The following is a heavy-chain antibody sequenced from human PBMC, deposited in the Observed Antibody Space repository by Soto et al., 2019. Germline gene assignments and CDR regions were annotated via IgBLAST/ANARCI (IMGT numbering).Heavy chain of an antibody. J-gene: IGHJ4*02. CDR2: ISYDGSNK. D-gene: IGHD3-3*01. V-gene: IGHV3-30*18. CDR1: GFTFFNYG. CDR3: GKDLATIFGGYY. Sequence: QVQLVESGGGVVQPGRSLRLSCVASGFTFFNYGMHWVRQAPGKGLEWVAVISYDGSNKYYADSVRGRFTVSRDNSKNTLYLQMNSLRAEDTAVYYCGKDLATIFGGYYWGQGTQVTVSS.